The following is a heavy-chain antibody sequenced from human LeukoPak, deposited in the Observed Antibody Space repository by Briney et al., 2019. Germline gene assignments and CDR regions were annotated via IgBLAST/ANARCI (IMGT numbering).Heavy chain of an antibody. CDR3: AGNGDARFYWFDP. CDR1: GGTFISYA. V-gene: IGHV1-69*05. Sequence: SVKVSCKASGGTFISYAISWVRQAPGQGLEWMGGIIPIFGTANYAQKFQGRVKITTDESTSTAYMELSSLRSEDTAVYYCAGNGDARFYWFDPWGQGTLVTVSS. J-gene: IGHJ5*02. D-gene: IGHD2-8*01. CDR2: IIPIFGTA.